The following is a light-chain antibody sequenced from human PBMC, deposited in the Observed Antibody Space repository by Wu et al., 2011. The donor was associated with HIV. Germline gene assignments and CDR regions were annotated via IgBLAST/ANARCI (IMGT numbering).Light chain of an antibody. CDR1: QTVASDY. Sequence: DIVLTQSPGTLSLSPGERATLSCRASQTVASDYLAWYQQRPGQSPKLLIYGASSRATGIPDRFSGSGSGTDFTLTIRRPEPEGIAVYYCQHYGSSTYTFGQGTKLEIK. J-gene: IGKJ2*01. V-gene: IGKV3-20*01. CDR2: GAS. CDR3: QHYGSSTYT.